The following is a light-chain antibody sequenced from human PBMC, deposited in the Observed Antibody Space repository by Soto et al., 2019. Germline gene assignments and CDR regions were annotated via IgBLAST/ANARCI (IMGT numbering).Light chain of an antibody. Sequence: DVDMTQSPLSLPVTLGQPASISCRSSQALVYTDGDTYLNWFHQRPGQAPRRLIYKVSNRDSGGPRRFRGGGFGNEFNMKNEKVEAEDVGVYYCMQGTHWPPTIGGGTTVEIK. CDR2: KVS. V-gene: IGKV2-30*01. J-gene: IGKJ4*01. CDR1: QALVYTDGDTY. CDR3: MQGTHWPPT.